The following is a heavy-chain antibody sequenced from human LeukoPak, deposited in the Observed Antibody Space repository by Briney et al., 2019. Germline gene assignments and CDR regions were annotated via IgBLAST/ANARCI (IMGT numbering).Heavy chain of an antibody. V-gene: IGHV5-51*01. CDR1: GYRFTSYW. Sequence: GESLKISCKGSGYRFTSYWIGWVRQMPGKGLEWMGIIFPGDSETIYSPSFQGQVTISADKSLSTAYLQWTSLKASDSAMYYCATSESQTKFDFWGQGTLVTASS. CDR2: IFPGDSET. J-gene: IGHJ4*02. CDR3: ATSESQTKFDF. D-gene: IGHD1/OR15-1a*01.